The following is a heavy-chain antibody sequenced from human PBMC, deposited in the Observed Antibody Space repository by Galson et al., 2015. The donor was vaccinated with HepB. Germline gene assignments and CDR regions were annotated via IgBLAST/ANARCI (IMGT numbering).Heavy chain of an antibody. CDR2: ITHTRGIM. J-gene: IGHJ4*02. CDR3: ARSGSTGQVDY. CDR1: GFIFSTYS. Sequence: SLRLSCAASGFIFSTYSMNWVRQAPGKGLEWVSSITHTRGIMYYEDPLKGGFTISRDNAKNSLYPQMNSRTAADTAVYDCARSGSTGQVDYWGQGTLVTFSS. D-gene: IGHD1-14*01. V-gene: IGHV3-21*06.